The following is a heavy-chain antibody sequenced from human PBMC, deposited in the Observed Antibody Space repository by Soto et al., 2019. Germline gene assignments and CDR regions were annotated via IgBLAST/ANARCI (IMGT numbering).Heavy chain of an antibody. D-gene: IGHD5-18*01. CDR3: ARGRYSYEIDY. CDR2: IIPIFGTA. Sequence: GASVKVSCKASGGTFSSYAISWVRQAPGQGLEWMGGIIPIFGTANYAQKFQGRVTITADESTSTAYMELSSLRSEATAVSYCARGRYSYEIDYWGQGNMVTVSS. CDR1: GGTFSSYA. V-gene: IGHV1-69*13. J-gene: IGHJ4*02.